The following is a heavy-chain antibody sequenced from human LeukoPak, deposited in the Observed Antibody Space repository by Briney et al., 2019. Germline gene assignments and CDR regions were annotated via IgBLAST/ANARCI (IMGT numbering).Heavy chain of an antibody. V-gene: IGHV1-2*02. J-gene: IGHJ4*02. D-gene: IGHD6-25*01. Sequence: ASVKVSCKASGYTFTGYYMHWVRQAPGQGLEWMGWINPNSGGTNYAQKFQGRVTMTTDTSVNTAYMELYSLTFDDTALFYCARDNPAAGYWGQGTLVIVSS. CDR1: GYTFTGYY. CDR3: ARDNPAAGY. CDR2: INPNSGGT.